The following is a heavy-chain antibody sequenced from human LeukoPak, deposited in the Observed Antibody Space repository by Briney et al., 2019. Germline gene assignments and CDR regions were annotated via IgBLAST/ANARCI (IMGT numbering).Heavy chain of an antibody. CDR2: ISGSGGST. J-gene: IGHJ6*02. CDR3: AREIVVVVAATRYYYYGMDV. D-gene: IGHD2-15*01. V-gene: IGHV3-23*01. CDR1: GFTFSSYA. Sequence: GGSLRLSCAASGFTFSSYAMSWVRQAPGKGLERVSAISGSGGSTYYADSVKGRFTISRDNSKNTLYLQMNSLRAEDTAVYYFAREIVVVVAATRYYYYGMDVWGQGTTVTVSS.